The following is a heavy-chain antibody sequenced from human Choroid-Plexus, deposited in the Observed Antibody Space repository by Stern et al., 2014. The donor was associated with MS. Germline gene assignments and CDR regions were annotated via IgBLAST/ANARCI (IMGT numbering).Heavy chain of an antibody. CDR1: GFTFGRCA. Sequence: VQLVESGGGVVQPGRPLRLSCGASGFTFGRCAMHWVRQAPGKGLEWVAGVSYDGSNKYYADSVKGRFTISRDNSQNTLYMQMSSLRPEDTAVYYCAKDRQYLTYFFDHWGHGSLVTVSS. V-gene: IGHV3-30*18. D-gene: IGHD2/OR15-2a*01. J-gene: IGHJ5*02. CDR2: VSYDGSNK. CDR3: AKDRQYLTYFFDH.